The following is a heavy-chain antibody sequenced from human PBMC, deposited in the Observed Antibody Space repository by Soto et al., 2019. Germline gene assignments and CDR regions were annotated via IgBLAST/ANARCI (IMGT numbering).Heavy chain of an antibody. V-gene: IGHV4-39*01. CDR2: IYYSGST. CDR1: GGSISSSSYY. CDR3: XSLSIRPPNDYYYGMDV. J-gene: IGHJ6*02. Sequence: SETLSLTCTVSGGSISSSSYYWGWIRQPPGKGLEWSGSIYYSGSTYYNPSLKSRVTISVDTSKNQFSLKLSSVTAADTAVYYCXSLSIRPPNDYYYGMDVWGQGTTVTVSS. D-gene: IGHD1-1*01.